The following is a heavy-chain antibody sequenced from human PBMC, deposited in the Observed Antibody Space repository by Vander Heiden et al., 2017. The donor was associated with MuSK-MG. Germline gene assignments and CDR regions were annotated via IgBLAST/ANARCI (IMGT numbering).Heavy chain of an antibody. CDR1: GFTFSRYW. D-gene: IGHD6-13*01. CDR2: IYSDGSST. V-gene: IGHV3-74*01. J-gene: IGHJ6*03. CDR3: ARGIAAAGPNYFYYYMDV. Sequence: VQLVESGGGFVQPGGSLRLSCAASGFTFSRYWVHWVRQAPGKGRVWVSRIYSDGSSTSYAESVKGRFTISRDNAKNTVSLQMNSLRDEDTAVYYCARGIAAAGPNYFYYYMDVWGKGTTVTVSS.